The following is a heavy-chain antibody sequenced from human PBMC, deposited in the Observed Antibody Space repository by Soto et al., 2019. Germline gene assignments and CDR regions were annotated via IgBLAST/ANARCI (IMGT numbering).Heavy chain of an antibody. V-gene: IGHV1-46*01. J-gene: IGHJ4*02. CDR2: INPNGGGT. Sequence: ASVKVSCKASGYKFINHYIHCVQRSVRVCLDWMGIINPNGGGTDYAQKFQGRVTMTTDTYASTVHMELSSLRSEDTAVYFCARDSSASATSYSFDYWGQGTLVTVSS. D-gene: IGHD3-10*01. CDR1: GYKFINHY. CDR3: ARDSSASATSYSFDY.